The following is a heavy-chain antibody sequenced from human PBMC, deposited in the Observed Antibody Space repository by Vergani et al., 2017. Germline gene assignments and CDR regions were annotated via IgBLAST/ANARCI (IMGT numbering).Heavy chain of an antibody. CDR1: GGTFSSYA. J-gene: IGHJ4*02. Sequence: QVQLVQSGAEVKKPGSSVKVSCKASGGTFSSYAISWVRQAPGQGLEWMGGIIPIFVTANYAQKFQGRVTITADESTSTAYMERSSLRSEDTAVYYCARCYRWRGDFDYGGQGTLVTVSS. V-gene: IGHV1-69*01. CDR3: ARCYRWRGDFDY. CDR2: IIPIFVTA. D-gene: IGHD3-3*01.